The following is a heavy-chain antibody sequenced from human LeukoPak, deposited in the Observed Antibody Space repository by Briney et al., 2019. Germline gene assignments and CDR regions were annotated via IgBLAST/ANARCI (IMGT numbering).Heavy chain of an antibody. CDR2: ISSSSSYI. CDR1: GFTVSNNF. CDR3: ARDGPVTTIYYYYMDV. Sequence: GGSLRLSCAASGFTVSNNFMIWVRQAPGKGLEWVSSISSSSSYIYYADSVKGRFTISRDNAKNSLYLQMNSLRAEDTAVYYCARDGPVTTIYYYYMDVWGKGTTVTVSS. D-gene: IGHD5-12*01. V-gene: IGHV3-21*01. J-gene: IGHJ6*03.